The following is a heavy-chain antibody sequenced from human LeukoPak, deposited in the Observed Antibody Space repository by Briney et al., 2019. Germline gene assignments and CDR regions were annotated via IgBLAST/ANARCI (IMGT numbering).Heavy chain of an antibody. CDR1: GGSISSSSYY. CDR3: ARVGIAAAGTFDY. Sequence: SETLSLTCTVSGGSISSSSYYWGWIRQPPGKGLEWIGSIYYSGSTNYNPSLKSRVTISVDTSKNQFSLKLSSVTAADTAVYYCARVGIAAAGTFDYWGQGTLVTVSS. CDR2: IYYSGST. J-gene: IGHJ4*02. V-gene: IGHV4-39*07. D-gene: IGHD6-13*01.